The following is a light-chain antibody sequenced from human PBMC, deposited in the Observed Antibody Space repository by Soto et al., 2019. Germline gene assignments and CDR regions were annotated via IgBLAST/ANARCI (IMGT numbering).Light chain of an antibody. J-gene: IGLJ2*01. CDR2: LNSDGSH. CDR1: SGHSNYA. Sequence: QSVLTQSPSASASLGASVKLTCTLSSGHSNYAIAWHQQQSEKGPRYLMKLNSDGSHSKGDGIPDRFSGSSSGAERYLTISRLQSEDEADYYCQTWGSGIVVFGGGTKVTV. V-gene: IGLV4-69*01. CDR3: QTWGSGIVV.